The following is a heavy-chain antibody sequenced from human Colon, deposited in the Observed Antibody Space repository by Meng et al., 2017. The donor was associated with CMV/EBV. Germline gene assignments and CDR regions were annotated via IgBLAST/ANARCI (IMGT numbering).Heavy chain of an antibody. CDR1: GGTFSNYT. CDR3: ARAVDSGTYSPGYFDY. J-gene: IGHJ4*02. Sequence: SVKVSCKASGGTFSNYTLNWVRQVPGQGLEWMGRTIPMLSIANYAKKFQGRVTITADKSTSTVYMQLSSLRSDDTAVYFCARAVDSGTYSPGYFDYWGQGTVVTVSS. V-gene: IGHV1-69*02. D-gene: IGHD3-22*01. CDR2: TIPMLSIA.